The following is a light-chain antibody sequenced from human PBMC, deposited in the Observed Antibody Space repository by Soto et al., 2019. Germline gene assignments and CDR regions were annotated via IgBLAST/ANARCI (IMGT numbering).Light chain of an antibody. Sequence: EIVMTQAPATLSVSPGERATLSCRASESVSSNLAWYQQKPGQAPRLLIYGASTRATGIPARINGSGSGTEFTLTISSLQSEDFAVYYCQQYNKWRTFGQGTKVDI. CDR3: QQYNKWRT. CDR2: GAS. J-gene: IGKJ1*01. CDR1: ESVSSN. V-gene: IGKV3-15*01.